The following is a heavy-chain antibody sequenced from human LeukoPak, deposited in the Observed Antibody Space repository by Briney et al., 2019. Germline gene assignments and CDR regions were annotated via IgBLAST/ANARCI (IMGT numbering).Heavy chain of an antibody. CDR1: GFTFSSYA. CDR2: INQDEGHK. V-gene: IGHV3-7*05. Sequence: GGSLRLSCVASGFTFSSYAMSWVRQAPGKRLEWVANINQDEGHKDYVDSVKGRFTVSRDNAKNSLYLQMNSLRAEDTAVYYCARDYGYGDSTPLGYFDYWGQGTQVTVSS. J-gene: IGHJ4*02. D-gene: IGHD4-17*01. CDR3: ARDYGYGDSTPLGYFDY.